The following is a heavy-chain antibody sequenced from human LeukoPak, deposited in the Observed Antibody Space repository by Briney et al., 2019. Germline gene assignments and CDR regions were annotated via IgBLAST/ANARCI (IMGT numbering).Heavy chain of an antibody. CDR2: ISRSSSYI. D-gene: IGHD6-19*01. V-gene: IGHV3-21*01. CDR3: ARDLIAVSAFDY. Sequence: TGGSLRLSCAASGFTFSSYSMNWVRQAPGKGLEWVSSISRSSSYIYYADSVKGRFTISRDNAKNSLYLQMNSLRAEDMAVYYCARDLIAVSAFDYWGQGTLVTVSS. CDR1: GFTFSSYS. J-gene: IGHJ4*02.